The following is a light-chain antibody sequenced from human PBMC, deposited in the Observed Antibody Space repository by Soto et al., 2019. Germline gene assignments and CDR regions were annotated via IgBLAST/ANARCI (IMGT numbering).Light chain of an antibody. CDR2: YDS. V-gene: IGLV3-21*04. CDR3: QVWDSSSDHSPVV. Sequence: SYELTQPPSVSVAPGKTARITCGENNIGSKSVHWYQQKPGQAPVLVIYYDSDRPSGIPERFSGSNSGNTATLTISRVEAGDEADYYCQVWDSSSDHSPVVFGGGTQLTVL. CDR1: NIGSKS. J-gene: IGLJ2*01.